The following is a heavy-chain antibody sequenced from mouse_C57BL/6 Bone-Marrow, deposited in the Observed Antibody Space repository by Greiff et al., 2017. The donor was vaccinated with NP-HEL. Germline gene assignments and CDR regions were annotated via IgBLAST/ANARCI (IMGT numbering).Heavy chain of an antibody. J-gene: IGHJ4*01. CDR3: AGPGLRRGVDAMDY. CDR2: IYPRSGNT. D-gene: IGHD2-4*01. Sequence: VQLQQSGAELARPGASVKLSCKASGYTFTSYGISWVKQRTGQGLEWIGEIYPRSGNTYYNEKFKGKATLTADKSSSTAYMELRSLTSEDSAVYFGAGPGLRRGVDAMDYWGQGTSVTVSS. CDR1: GYTFTSYG. V-gene: IGHV1-81*01.